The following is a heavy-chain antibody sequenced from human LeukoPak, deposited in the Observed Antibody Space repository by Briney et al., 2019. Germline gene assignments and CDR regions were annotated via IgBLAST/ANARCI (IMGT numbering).Heavy chain of an antibody. D-gene: IGHD1-26*01. CDR2: IYHSGST. CDR1: GYSISSGYY. Sequence: PSETLSLTCAVSGYSISSGYYWVWIRQPPGKGLEWIGSIYHSGSTYYNPSLKSRVTISVDTSKNQFSLKLSSVTAADTAVYYCASTSGSYYYWFDPWGQGTLVTVSS. J-gene: IGHJ5*02. V-gene: IGHV4-38-2*01. CDR3: ASTSGSYYYWFDP.